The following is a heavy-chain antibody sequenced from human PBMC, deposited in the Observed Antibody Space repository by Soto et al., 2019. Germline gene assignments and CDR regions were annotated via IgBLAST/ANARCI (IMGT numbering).Heavy chain of an antibody. J-gene: IGHJ4*02. V-gene: IGHV3-9*01. CDR1: GFTFNNYA. Sequence: EVQLVESGGDLVQPGRSLRLSCSASGFTFNNYAMHWVRQAPGKGLEWVSGISWEGGSIGYADSVKGRFTISRDNAKNSLYVEMNSLRSEDTALYYCAKDHDEDFGYDLDYFNYWGQGTLVTVSS. CDR3: AKDHDEDFGYDLDYFNY. CDR2: ISWEGGSI. D-gene: IGHD5-12*01.